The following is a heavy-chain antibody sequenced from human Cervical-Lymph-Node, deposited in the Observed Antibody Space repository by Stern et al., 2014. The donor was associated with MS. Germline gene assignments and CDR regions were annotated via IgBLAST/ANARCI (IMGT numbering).Heavy chain of an antibody. Sequence: EVQLVESGGGLVKPGESLRLSCDASGFTFSHYSINWVRQAPGKGLEWISSISSISPHTYYADSVEGRLTSSRDSAKDSVSLPMVGLRAEDTAVYYCARARVGDYARSPHLDSWGQGTLVTVSS. CDR3: ARARVGDYARSPHLDS. CDR1: GFTFSHYS. V-gene: IGHV3-21*01. D-gene: IGHD4-17*01. J-gene: IGHJ4*02. CDR2: ISSISPHT.